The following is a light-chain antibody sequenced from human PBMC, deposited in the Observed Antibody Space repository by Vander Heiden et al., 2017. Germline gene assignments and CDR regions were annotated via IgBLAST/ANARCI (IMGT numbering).Light chain of an antibody. CDR2: RVS. V-gene: IGKV2-30*01. CDR1: HSLESGDGHTY. Sequence: VVMTQSPLSLPVTRGQPASISCRSSHSLESGDGHTYLNWYHQRPGQPPRRLVYRVSSRDSGVPDRFSGSESGKDFTLNISRVQAEDMGLYYCMQHKRWPRTFGQGTKLE. J-gene: IGKJ2*02. CDR3: MQHKRWPRT.